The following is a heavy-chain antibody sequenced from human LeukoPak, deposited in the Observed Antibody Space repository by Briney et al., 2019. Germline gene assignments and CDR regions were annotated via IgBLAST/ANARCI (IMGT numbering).Heavy chain of an antibody. Sequence: SETLSLTCAVYGGSFSGYYWSWIRQPPGKGLEWIGEINHSGSTNYNPSLKSRVTISVDTSKNQFSLRLNSVTAADTAVYYCARGRPGCTNTSCPKKYYYMDVWGKGTTVTVSS. J-gene: IGHJ6*03. V-gene: IGHV4-34*01. CDR3: ARGRPGCTNTSCPKKYYYMDV. CDR2: INHSGST. CDR1: GGSFSGYY. D-gene: IGHD2-2*01.